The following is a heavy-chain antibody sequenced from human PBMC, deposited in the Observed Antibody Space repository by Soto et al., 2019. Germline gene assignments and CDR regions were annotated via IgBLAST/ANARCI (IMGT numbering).Heavy chain of an antibody. CDR2: IYHSGST. V-gene: IGHV4-38-2*02. Sequence: SETLSLSCAVSGYSISSGYYWGWIRQPPGKGLEWIGSIYHSGSTYYNPSLKSRVTISVDTSKNQFSLKLSSVTAADTAVYYCAREDSSGWSGWFDPWGQGTLVTVSS. CDR3: AREDSSGWSGWFDP. CDR1: GYSISSGYY. J-gene: IGHJ5*02. D-gene: IGHD6-19*01.